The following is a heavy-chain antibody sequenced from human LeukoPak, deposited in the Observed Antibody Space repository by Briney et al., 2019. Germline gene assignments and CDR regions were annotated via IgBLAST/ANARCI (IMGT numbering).Heavy chain of an antibody. CDR3: ARGRWLRNYYYYMDV. D-gene: IGHD5-12*01. J-gene: IGHJ6*03. Sequence: PSETLSLTCAVYGGSFSGYYWSWIRQPPGKGLEWIGEINHSGSTNYNPSLRSRVTISVDTSKNQFSLKLSSVTAADTAVYYCARGRWLRNYYYYMDVWGKGTTVTVSS. CDR2: INHSGST. V-gene: IGHV4-34*01. CDR1: GGSFSGYY.